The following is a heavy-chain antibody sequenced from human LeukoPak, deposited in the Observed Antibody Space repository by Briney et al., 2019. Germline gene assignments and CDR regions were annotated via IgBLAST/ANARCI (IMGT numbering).Heavy chain of an antibody. D-gene: IGHD3-3*01. J-gene: IGHJ4*02. CDR1: GFTFNTAW. CDR3: ARDSTVRWSY. V-gene: IGHV3-15*01. Sequence: NPGGSLRLSCAASGFTFNTAWMSWVRQAPGKGLEWVGHVKSKNAGGTTDYAAPVKGRFTISRDDSKTTLYLQMNSLKTEDTAVYYCARDSTVRWSYWGQGTLVTVS. CDR2: VKSKNAGGTT.